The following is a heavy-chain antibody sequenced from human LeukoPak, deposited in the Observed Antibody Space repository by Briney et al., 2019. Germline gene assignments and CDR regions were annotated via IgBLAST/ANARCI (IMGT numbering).Heavy chain of an antibody. CDR3: ASSRRVPAAVYYYYYMDV. V-gene: IGHV4-4*07. D-gene: IGHD2-2*01. J-gene: IGHJ6*03. CDR2: IYTSGST. CDR1: GGSISSYY. Sequence: PSETLSLTCTVSGGSISSYYWSWIRQPAGKGLEWIGRIYTSGSTNYNPSLKSRVTMSVDTSKNQFSLKLSSVTAADTAVYYCASSRRVPAAVYYYYYMDVWGKGTTVTVSS.